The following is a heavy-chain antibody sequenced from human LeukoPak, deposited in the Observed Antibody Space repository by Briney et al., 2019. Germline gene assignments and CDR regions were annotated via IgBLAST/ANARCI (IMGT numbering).Heavy chain of an antibody. CDR1: GGTFSSYA. CDR2: IIPIFGIA. Sequence: SVKVSCKASGGTFSSYAISWVRQAPGQGLEWMGRIIPIFGIANYAQKFQGRVTITADKSTSTAYMELSSLRSEDTAVYYCARGRVGYNYGIKGYWGQGTLVTVSS. V-gene: IGHV1-69*04. D-gene: IGHD5-24*01. CDR3: ARGRVGYNYGIKGY. J-gene: IGHJ4*02.